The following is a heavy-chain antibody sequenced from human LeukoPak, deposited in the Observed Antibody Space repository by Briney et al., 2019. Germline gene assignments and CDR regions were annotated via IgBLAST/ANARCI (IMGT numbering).Heavy chain of an antibody. V-gene: IGHV3-21*01. Sequence: GGSLRLSCTASGFTFGDYAMSWVRQAPGRALEWVASITSSSTYTFYADSVKGRYTISRDNSKNSLYLQMNSLRVEDTAVYYCARDPYSGNYGPYYYYYMDVWGKGTTVTISS. CDR1: GFTFGDYA. CDR3: ARDPYSGNYGPYYYYYMDV. CDR2: ITSSSTYT. J-gene: IGHJ6*03. D-gene: IGHD1-26*01.